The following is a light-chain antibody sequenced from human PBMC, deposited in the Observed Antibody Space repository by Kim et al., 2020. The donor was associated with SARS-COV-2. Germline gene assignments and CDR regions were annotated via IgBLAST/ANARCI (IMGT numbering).Light chain of an antibody. V-gene: IGLV1-44*01. CDR3: ATWDDSLNGFV. CDR2: GNY. CDR1: ASHIGKKP. Sequence: GQRVTTSCSATASHIGKKPVNWDQHLPGTAPKFLIYGNYERPSGVPDRFSGSESGTSASLAISGLQSEDEADYYCATWDDSLNGFVFGTGTKVTVL. J-gene: IGLJ1*01.